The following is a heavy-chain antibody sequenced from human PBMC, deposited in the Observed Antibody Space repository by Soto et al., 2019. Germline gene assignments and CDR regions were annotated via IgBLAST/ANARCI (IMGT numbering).Heavy chain of an antibody. Sequence: PSETLSLTCTVSGGSISSYYWSWIRQPPGKGLEWIGYIYYGGSTNYNPSLKSRVTISVDTSKNQFSLKLSSVTAADTAVYYCAGMSTGTTLWYYYYGMDVWGQGTTVTVSS. D-gene: IGHD1-7*01. CDR3: AGMSTGTTLWYYYYGMDV. V-gene: IGHV4-59*01. CDR1: GGSISSYY. J-gene: IGHJ6*02. CDR2: IYYGGST.